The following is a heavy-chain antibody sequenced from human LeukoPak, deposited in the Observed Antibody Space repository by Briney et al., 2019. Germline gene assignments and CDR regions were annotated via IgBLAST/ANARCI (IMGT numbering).Heavy chain of an antibody. Sequence: ASVKVSCKASGYTFTGYYMHWVRQAPGQGLEWMGWINPNSGGTNYAQKFQGRVTMTRDTSISTAYMELSRLRSDDTAVYYCARLPPYGSGSYYSHPIDYWGQGTLVTVSP. CDR1: GYTFTGYY. V-gene: IGHV1-2*02. CDR3: ARLPPYGSGSYYSHPIDY. D-gene: IGHD3-10*01. CDR2: INPNSGGT. J-gene: IGHJ4*02.